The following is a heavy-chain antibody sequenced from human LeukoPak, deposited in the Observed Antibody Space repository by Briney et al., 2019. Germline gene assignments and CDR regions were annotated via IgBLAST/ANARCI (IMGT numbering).Heavy chain of an antibody. V-gene: IGHV4-30-4*01. CDR3: ARGGYSYGYVS. Sequence: DPSQTLSLTCTVSGGSISSGDYYWSWLRQPPGKGLEWIGYIYDSGSTYYNPSLKSRVTISVDTSKNQFSLKLSSVTAADTAVYYCARGGYSYGYVSWGQGTLVTVSS. CDR2: IYDSGST. CDR1: GGSISSGDYY. D-gene: IGHD5-18*01. J-gene: IGHJ5*02.